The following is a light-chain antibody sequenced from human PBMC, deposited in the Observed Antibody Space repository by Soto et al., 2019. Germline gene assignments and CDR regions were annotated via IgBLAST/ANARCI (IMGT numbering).Light chain of an antibody. J-gene: IGLJ3*02. Sequence: QAVVPQPPSVSGAPGQRVTISCTGSSSNIGAGYDVHWYQQLPGTAPKLLIYGNSNRPSGVPDRFSGSKSGTSASLAITGLQAEDEADYYCQSYDSSLSGSRVFGGGTQLTVL. V-gene: IGLV1-40*01. CDR2: GNS. CDR1: SSNIGAGYD. CDR3: QSYDSSLSGSRV.